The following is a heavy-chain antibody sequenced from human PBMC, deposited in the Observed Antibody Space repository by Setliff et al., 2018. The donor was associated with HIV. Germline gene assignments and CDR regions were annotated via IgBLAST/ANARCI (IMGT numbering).Heavy chain of an antibody. Sequence: GESLKISCQTSGYTFSMYWIGWVRQRPGEGLEWMAILYPGDSDIRYSPSFQGQVTISADKSIGAAYLQWRSLKAWDTGMYFCARAPNSPSYSNVFFVDHWGQGTLVTVSS. J-gene: IGHJ5*02. CDR1: GYTFSMYW. CDR3: ARAPNSPSYSNVFFVDH. CDR2: LYPGDSDI. D-gene: IGHD4-4*01. V-gene: IGHV5-51*01.